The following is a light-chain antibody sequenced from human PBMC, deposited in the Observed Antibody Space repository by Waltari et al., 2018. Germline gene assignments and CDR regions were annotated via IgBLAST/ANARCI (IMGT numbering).Light chain of an antibody. Sequence: EIVMTHSPATLSVSPGGKAILTCRASQSVSSNLAWYQPKPGPAPRLLIHGSSTRAPGIAGRGSGSGSGTAFTLTISSLQSEDFAVYFCQQYNNWPPTFGPGTKVDIK. V-gene: IGKV3-15*01. CDR1: QSVSSN. J-gene: IGKJ3*01. CDR3: QQYNNWPPT. CDR2: GSS.